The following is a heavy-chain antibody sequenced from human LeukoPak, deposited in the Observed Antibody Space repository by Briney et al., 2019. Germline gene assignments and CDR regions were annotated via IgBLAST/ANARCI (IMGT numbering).Heavy chain of an antibody. CDR3: ARAGSFSSSYGISWDY. CDR1: GFTFSSYW. Sequence: GGSLRLSCAASGFTFSSYWMSWVRQAPGEGLEWVANIKQDESEKYYVDSVKGRFTISRDNAKNSLFLQMNSLRAEDTAVYYCARAGSFSSSYGISWDYWGQGALVAVSS. CDR2: IKQDESEK. J-gene: IGHJ4*02. V-gene: IGHV3-7*01. D-gene: IGHD2-15*01.